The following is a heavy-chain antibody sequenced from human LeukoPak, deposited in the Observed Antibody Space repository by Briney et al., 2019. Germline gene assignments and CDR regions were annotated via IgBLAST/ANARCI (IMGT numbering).Heavy chain of an antibody. CDR2: TNGYNGNT. CDR3: AQYSSGGRGYFDY. J-gene: IGHJ4*02. Sequence: ASVKVSCMASGYTFTIDGSSGVRPAPGQELEWMGWTNGYNGNTNNAQKLQGRVTMTTDTSTSTAYMELRSLRSDDTAVYYCAQYSSGGRGYFDYWGQGTLVTVYS. D-gene: IGHD6-19*01. CDR1: GYTFTIDG. V-gene: IGHV1-18*01.